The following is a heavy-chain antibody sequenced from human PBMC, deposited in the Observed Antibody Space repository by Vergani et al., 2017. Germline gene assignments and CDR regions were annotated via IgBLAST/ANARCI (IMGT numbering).Heavy chain of an antibody. CDR1: GGSISSGSYY. D-gene: IGHD4-17*01. J-gene: IGHJ3*02. V-gene: IGHV4-61*02. CDR3: ARGTYGWDAFDI. CDR2: IYTSGST. Sequence: QVQLQESGPGLVKPSQTLSLTCTVSGGSISSGSYYWSWIRQPAGKGLEWIGRIYTSGSTNYNPSLKSRVTMSVDTSKNQFSLKLSSVTAADTAVYYCARGTYGWDAFDIWGQGTMVTVSS.